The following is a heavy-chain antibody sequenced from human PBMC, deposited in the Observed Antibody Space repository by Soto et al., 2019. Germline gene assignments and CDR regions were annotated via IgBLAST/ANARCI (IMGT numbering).Heavy chain of an antibody. V-gene: IGHV4-34*01. J-gene: IGHJ4*02. CDR2: IHHSGST. CDR3: ASPGYCSEGTCYPDY. Sequence: QVQLQQWGAGLLKPSETLSLTCAVYGGSLSGSYWSWIRQPPGTGLEWIGEIHHSGSTYYNPSLKSRVTLSVDTSKNQCSLTLNSVTAADTAVYYCASPGYCSEGTCYPDYWVQGTMVTVSS. CDR1: GGSLSGSY. D-gene: IGHD2-15*01.